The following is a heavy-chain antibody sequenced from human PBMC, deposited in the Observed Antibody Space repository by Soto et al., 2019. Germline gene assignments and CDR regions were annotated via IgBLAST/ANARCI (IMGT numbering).Heavy chain of an antibody. D-gene: IGHD3-10*01. CDR3: ARLPPLFYYSGMDV. J-gene: IGHJ6*02. Sequence: GGSLRLSCAASGFTFSSYSMNWVRQAPGKGLEWVSSISSSSSYIYYADSVKGRFTISRDNAKNSLYLQMNSLRAEDTAVYYCARLPPLFYYSGMDVWGQGTTVTVSS. CDR2: ISSSSSYI. CDR1: GFTFSSYS. V-gene: IGHV3-21*01.